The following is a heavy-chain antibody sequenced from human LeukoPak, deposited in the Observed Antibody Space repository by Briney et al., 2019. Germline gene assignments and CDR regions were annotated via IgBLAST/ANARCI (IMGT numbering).Heavy chain of an antibody. D-gene: IGHD3-22*01. CDR2: INPNSGGT. J-gene: IGHJ6*03. V-gene: IGHV1-2*02. CDR1: GYTFTGYY. CDR3: ARDSSGYRSPYYYYYMDV. Sequence: ASVKVSCKASGYTFTGYYMHWVRQAPGQGLEWMGWINPNSGGTNYAQKFQGRVTMTRDTSISTAYMELSRLRSDDTAVYYCARDSSGYRSPYYYYYMDVWGKGTTVTISS.